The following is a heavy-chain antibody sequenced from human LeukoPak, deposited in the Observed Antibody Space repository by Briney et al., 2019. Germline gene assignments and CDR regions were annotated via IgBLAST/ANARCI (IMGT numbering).Heavy chain of an antibody. J-gene: IGHJ1*01. CDR1: GYIFTEYY. CDR3: ARRHGDYVSEYFQH. V-gene: IGHV1-2*02. D-gene: IGHD4-17*01. CDR2: INPSSGGT. Sequence: ASVKVSCKASGYIFTEYYMHWVRQAPGQGLEWMGWINPSSGGTNYAQKFQGRVTVTRDTSISTAYMDLSRLRSDDTAVYYCARRHGDYVSEYFQHWGQGTLVTVSS.